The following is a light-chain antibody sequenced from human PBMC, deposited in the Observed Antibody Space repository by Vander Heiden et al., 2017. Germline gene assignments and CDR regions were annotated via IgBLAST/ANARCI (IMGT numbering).Light chain of an antibody. CDR2: KAS. V-gene: IGKV1-5*03. Sequence: DIQTTQSPSTLSASVGDRVTITCRASQSISSWLAWYQQKAEKAPKLLIYKASSLESGVPSRFSGSGSGTEFTLTISSLQPDDFATYYCQQYNSYTSTFGQGTKLEIK. CDR1: QSISSW. CDR3: QQYNSYTST. J-gene: IGKJ2*01.